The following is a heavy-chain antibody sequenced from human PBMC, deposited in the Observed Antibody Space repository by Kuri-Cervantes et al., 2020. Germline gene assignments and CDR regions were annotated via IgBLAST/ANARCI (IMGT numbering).Heavy chain of an antibody. V-gene: IGHV3-7*01. D-gene: IGHD6-13*01. CDR2: IKQDGSEK. CDR1: GFTFSRYW. Sequence: GESLKISCAVSGFTFSRYWMNWVRQAPGKGLEWVANIKQDGSEKYYVDSVKGRFTISRDNSKNTLYLQMNSLRAEDTAVYYCARDPEIAAAGTGWYYYGMDVWGQGTTVTVSS. J-gene: IGHJ6*02. CDR3: ARDPEIAAAGTGWYYYGMDV.